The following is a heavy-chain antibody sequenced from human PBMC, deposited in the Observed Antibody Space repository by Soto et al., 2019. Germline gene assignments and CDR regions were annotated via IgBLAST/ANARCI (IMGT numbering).Heavy chain of an antibody. Sequence: QVQLQESGTGLVKPSENLSLSCTVYGGSISSYYWSWFRQSTGKRMEWIGYVNHSWGSSYNPSLQSRLDISLDTPKRQFSLKVTSVTATDTAVYYCARQGFGPLHGLVDVWGQGTKVTVSS. CDR3: ARQGFGPLHGLVDV. D-gene: IGHD3-10*01. CDR1: GGSISSYY. V-gene: IGHV4-59*08. CDR2: VNHSWGS. J-gene: IGHJ6*02.